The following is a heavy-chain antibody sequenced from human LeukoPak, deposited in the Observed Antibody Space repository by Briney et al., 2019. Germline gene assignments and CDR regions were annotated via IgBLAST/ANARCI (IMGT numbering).Heavy chain of an antibody. Sequence: ASVKVSCKASGYTFTSYGISWVRQAPGQGLEWMGWISAYNGNTNYAQKLQGRVTMTTDTSTSTAYMELSSLRSEDTAVYYCARGYDILTAVDYWGQGTLVTVSS. CDR1: GYTFTSYG. J-gene: IGHJ4*02. CDR3: ARGYDILTAVDY. CDR2: ISAYNGNT. V-gene: IGHV1-18*01. D-gene: IGHD3-9*01.